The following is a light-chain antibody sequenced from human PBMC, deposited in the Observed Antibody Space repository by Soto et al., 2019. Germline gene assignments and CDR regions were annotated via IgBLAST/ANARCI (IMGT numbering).Light chain of an antibody. CDR3: AAWDDSLSGLYV. J-gene: IGLJ1*01. Sequence: QSVLTQPPSASGTPGQRVTISCSGSSSKIGSNYVYWYQQLPGTAPKLLMYRNNQRPSGVPDRFSGSKSGTSASLAISGLRSEDEADNYCAAWDDSLSGLYVFGTGTKVTVL. CDR1: SSKIGSNY. CDR2: RNN. V-gene: IGLV1-47*01.